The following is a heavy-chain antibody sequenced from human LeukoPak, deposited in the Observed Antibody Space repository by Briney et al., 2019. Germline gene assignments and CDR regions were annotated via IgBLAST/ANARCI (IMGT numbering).Heavy chain of an antibody. CDR2: IYYSGST. D-gene: IGHD4-11*01. CDR3: ARDRRYSNYGGFHP. J-gene: IGHJ5*02. Sequence: SETLSLTCTVSGGSIRTYYWSWIRQPPGKGLEWIGYIYYSGSTNYNPSLKSRVTISVDTSKNQFSLKLSSVTAADTAVYYCARDRRYSNYGGFHPWGQGTLVTVSS. CDR1: GGSIRTYY. V-gene: IGHV4-59*01.